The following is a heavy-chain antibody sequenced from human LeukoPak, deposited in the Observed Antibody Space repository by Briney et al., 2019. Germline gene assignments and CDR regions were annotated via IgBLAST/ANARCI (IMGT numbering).Heavy chain of an antibody. J-gene: IGHJ6*02. Sequence: PSETLSLTCTVSGGSISSYYWSWIRQPPGKGLEWIGYIYYSGSTNYNPSLKSRVTISVDTSKNQFSLKLSSVTAADTAVYYCARVRTIYGMDVWGQGTTVTVSS. CDR2: IYYSGST. V-gene: IGHV4-59*01. CDR3: ARVRTIYGMDV. D-gene: IGHD4/OR15-4a*01. CDR1: GGSISSYY.